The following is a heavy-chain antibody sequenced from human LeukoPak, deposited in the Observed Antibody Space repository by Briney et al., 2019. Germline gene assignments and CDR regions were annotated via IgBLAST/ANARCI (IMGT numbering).Heavy chain of an antibody. J-gene: IGHJ4*02. Sequence: GGSLRLSCAASGFTFSSYGMHWVRQAPGKGLEWVAFIRYDGSNKYYADSVKGRFTISKDNSKNTPYLQMNSLRAEDTAVYYCANTPVTMVRGVHYYFDYWGQGTLVTVSS. V-gene: IGHV3-30*02. CDR2: IRYDGSNK. CDR1: GFTFSSYG. D-gene: IGHD3-10*01. CDR3: ANTPVTMVRGVHYYFDY.